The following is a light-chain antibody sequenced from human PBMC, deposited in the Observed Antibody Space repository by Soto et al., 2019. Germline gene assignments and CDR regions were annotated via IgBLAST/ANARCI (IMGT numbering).Light chain of an antibody. J-gene: IGKJ5*01. CDR2: DAS. V-gene: IGKV1-5*01. CDR3: QQANIFPIT. CDR1: ESVSSS. Sequence: RITESTSGLSAVVGDRVTITCRASESVSSSVAWYQQKPGKAPKLLIYDASTLESGVPSRFSGSGFGTEFTLTISSLQPDDFATYYCQQANIFPITFGQGTRLEIK.